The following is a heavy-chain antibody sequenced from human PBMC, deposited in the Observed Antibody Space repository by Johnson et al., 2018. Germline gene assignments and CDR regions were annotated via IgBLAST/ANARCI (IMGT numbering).Heavy chain of an antibody. J-gene: IGHJ6*02. D-gene: IGHD3-22*01. V-gene: IGHV3-33*01. CDR1: GFTFSSYG. CDR2: IWYDGSNK. CDR3: ARDLGYYCDSSGYVGTQEEDV. Sequence: QVQLVQSGGGVVQPGRSLRLSCAASGFTFSSYGMHWVRQAPGKGLEWVAVIWYDGSNKYYADSVKGRFTISRDNSKNTLYLQMNSLRAEDTAVYYCARDLGYYCDSSGYVGTQEEDVWGQGTTVTVSS.